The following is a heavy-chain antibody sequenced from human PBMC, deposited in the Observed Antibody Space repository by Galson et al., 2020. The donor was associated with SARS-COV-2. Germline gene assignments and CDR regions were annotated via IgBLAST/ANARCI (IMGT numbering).Heavy chain of an antibody. CDR3: ASEGYGGDDAFDI. Sequence: SETLSLTCTVSGGSISSSSYYWGWIRQPPGKGLEWIGSIYYSGSTYYNPSLKSRVTISVDTSKNQFSLKLSSVTAADTAVYYCASEGYGGDDAFDIWGQGTMVTVSS. CDR2: IYYSGST. D-gene: IGHD4-17*01. J-gene: IGHJ3*02. V-gene: IGHV4-39*01. CDR1: GGSISSSSYY.